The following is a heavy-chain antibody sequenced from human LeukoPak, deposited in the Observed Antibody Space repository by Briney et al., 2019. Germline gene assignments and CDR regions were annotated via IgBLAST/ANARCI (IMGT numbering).Heavy chain of an antibody. Sequence: TGGSLRLSCAASGFTFDDYAMHWVRQAPGKGLEWVSGISWNSGSIGYADSVKGRFTISRDNAKNSLYLQMNSLRAEDTALYYCAKDMGYAGYFDYWGQGTLVTVSS. CDR3: AKDMGYAGYFDY. J-gene: IGHJ4*02. CDR1: GFTFDDYA. CDR2: ISWNSGSI. V-gene: IGHV3-9*01. D-gene: IGHD1-1*01.